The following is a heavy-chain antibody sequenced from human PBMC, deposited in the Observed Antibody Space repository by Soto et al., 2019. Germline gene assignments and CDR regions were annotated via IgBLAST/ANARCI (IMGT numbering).Heavy chain of an antibody. CDR1: GYTFTSYD. J-gene: IGHJ6*03. Sequence: QVQLVQSGAEVKKPGASVKVSCKASGYTFTSYDIHWVRQATGHGLEWMGWMNPNSGNTGYAQKFQGRVTMTRNTSISTAYMELSSLRSEDAAVYYCAIDSSSWYSVGASRGYCYMDVWGKGTTVTVSS. D-gene: IGHD6-13*01. CDR2: MNPNSGNT. CDR3: AIDSSSWYSVGASRGYCYMDV. V-gene: IGHV1-8*01.